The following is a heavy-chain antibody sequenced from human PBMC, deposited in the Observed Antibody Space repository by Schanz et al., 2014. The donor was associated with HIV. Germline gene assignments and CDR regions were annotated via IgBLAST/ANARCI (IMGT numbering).Heavy chain of an antibody. J-gene: IGHJ6*02. CDR1: GYTFSTYV. CDR2: IIPIFGTA. Sequence: QVQLVQSGDEVKKPGASVKVSCKASGYTFSTYVISWVRQAPGQGLEWMGGIIPIFGTANYAQKFQGRVTMTRDTSTRTVHMELSSLRSADTAVYFCARAAFSSEYYYGMDVWGQGTTVTVSS. CDR3: ARAAFSSEYYYGMDV. D-gene: IGHD3-3*02. V-gene: IGHV1-69*05.